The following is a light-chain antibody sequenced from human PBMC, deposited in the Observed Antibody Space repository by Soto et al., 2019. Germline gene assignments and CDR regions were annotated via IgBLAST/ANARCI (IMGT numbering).Light chain of an antibody. J-gene: IGLJ1*01. Sequence: QSALAQPASVSGTPGQSITIYCSGTISVFVLYNYVSWYQQHPDKATKLRIYGVKTRPSGVANRYAASKSGNTASLTIPGPQADHEADYYCSSYTTSSALQVFATGTKVTVL. V-gene: IGLV2-14*01. CDR1: ISVFVLYNY. CDR2: GVK. CDR3: SSYTTSSALQV.